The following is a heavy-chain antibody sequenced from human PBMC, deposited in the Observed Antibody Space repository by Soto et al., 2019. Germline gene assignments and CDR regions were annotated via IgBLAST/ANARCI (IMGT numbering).Heavy chain of an antibody. CDR1: GFTFSNAW. CDR3: TTAVRRITIFGVVQGYYYGMDV. J-gene: IGHJ6*02. CDR2: IKSKTDGGTT. D-gene: IGHD3-3*01. V-gene: IGHV3-15*07. Sequence: PGGSLRLSCAASGFTFSNAWMNWVRQAPGKGLEWVGRIKSKTDGGTTDYAAPVKGRFTISRDDSKNTLYLQMNSLKTEDTAVYYCTTAVRRITIFGVVQGYYYGMDVWGQGTTVTVSS.